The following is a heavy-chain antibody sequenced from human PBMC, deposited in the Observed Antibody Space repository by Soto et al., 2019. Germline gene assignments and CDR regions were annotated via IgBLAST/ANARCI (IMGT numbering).Heavy chain of an antibody. D-gene: IGHD5-12*01. J-gene: IGHJ5*02. V-gene: IGHV3-74*01. CDR2: INSDGSST. CDR1: GFTFSSYW. Sequence: EVQLVESGGGLVQPGGSLRLSCAASGFTFSSYWMHWVRQAPGKGLVWVSRINSDGSSTSYADSVKGRFTISRDNAKNTLYLQRNSLRAEDTAVYYCARSEVSSRDEDDIGAMGLLWFDPWGQGTLVTVSS. CDR3: ARSEVSSRDEDDIGAMGLLWFDP.